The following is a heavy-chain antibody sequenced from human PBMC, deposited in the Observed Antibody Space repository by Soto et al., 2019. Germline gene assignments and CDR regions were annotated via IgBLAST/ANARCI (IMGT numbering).Heavy chain of an antibody. J-gene: IGHJ5*02. Sequence: QVQLQESGPGLVKPSHTLSLTCTVSGGSISSGGYYWRGIRQHPGKGLEWIGYIYYSVRTSYNPSLKSRVTISVATSKNQFSLKLTSVTAAGPAVYYCARSVFPWGQGTLVTVSS. V-gene: IGHV4-31*03. CDR2: IYYSVRT. CDR1: GGSISSGGYY. CDR3: ARSVFP.